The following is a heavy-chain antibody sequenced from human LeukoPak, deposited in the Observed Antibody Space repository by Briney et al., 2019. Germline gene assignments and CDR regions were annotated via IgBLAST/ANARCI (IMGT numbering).Heavy chain of an antibody. Sequence: PSQTLSLTCTVSGGSISSGGYYWSWIRQPPGKGLEWIGYIIYSGGTNYNPSLKSRVTISVDTSKNQFSLKLSSVTAADTAVYFSARPPGGGMANAPDYWRHATLVTVS. CDR3: ARPPGGGMANAPDY. D-gene: IGHD3-16*01. CDR2: IIYSGGT. J-gene: IGHJ4*01. CDR1: GGSISSGGYY. V-gene: IGHV4-61*08.